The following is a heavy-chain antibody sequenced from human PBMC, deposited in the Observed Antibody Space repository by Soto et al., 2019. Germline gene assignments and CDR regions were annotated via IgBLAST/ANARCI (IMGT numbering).Heavy chain of an antibody. D-gene: IGHD3-10*01. CDR1: GHLFNNHW. J-gene: IGHJ5*02. V-gene: IGHV5-51*01. Sequence: GESLKISCKGPGHLFNNHWIGWVRQTPGKGLEWMGLIFTRDSETKTSPSFQGHVSFSVDNSINTVYLQWTSLKATDTGIYFCARGYFDSGHGYDLWGQGTLVTVSS. CDR3: ARGYFDSGHGYDL. CDR2: IFTRDSET.